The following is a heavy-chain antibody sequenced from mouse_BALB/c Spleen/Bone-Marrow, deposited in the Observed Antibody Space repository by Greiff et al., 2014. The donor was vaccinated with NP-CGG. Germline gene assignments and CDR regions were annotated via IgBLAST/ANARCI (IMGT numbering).Heavy chain of an antibody. CDR2: FHPRDVST. CDR1: GYIFTNYY. V-gene: IGHV1S12*01. Sequence: VKLMESGPELVKPGASVRISCKASGYIFTNYYIHWVNQRPGQGLEWIGYFHPRDVSTNYNEKFKGKATLTADTSSSTAYMQLSSLTSEDSAVYFCAIPGPLDYWGQGTSVTVSS. J-gene: IGHJ4*01. CDR3: AIPGPLDY.